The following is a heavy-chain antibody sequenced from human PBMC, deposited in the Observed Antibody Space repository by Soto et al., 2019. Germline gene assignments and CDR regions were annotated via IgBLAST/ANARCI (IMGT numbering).Heavy chain of an antibody. CDR2: ISYSGST. CDR3: ARLHGYCISTSCYGYYGMDV. D-gene: IGHD2-2*01. CDR1: GGSIISSSYY. V-gene: IGHV4-39*01. J-gene: IGHJ6*02. Sequence: QLQLQESGPGLVKPSETLSLTCTVSGGSIISSSYYWGWIRQPPGKGLEWIGSISYSGSTYYNPSLKSRVTMSVDTSKNQFSLKLSSVTAADTAVYYCARLHGYCISTSCYGYYGMDVWGQGTTVTVSS.